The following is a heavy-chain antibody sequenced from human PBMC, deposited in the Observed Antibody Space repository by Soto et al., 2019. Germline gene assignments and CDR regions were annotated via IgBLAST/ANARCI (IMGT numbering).Heavy chain of an antibody. D-gene: IGHD6-13*01. J-gene: IGHJ4*02. CDR1: GFTFSSYG. V-gene: IGHV3-30*03. Sequence: QVQLVESGGGVVQPGRSLRLSCAASGFTFSSYGMHWVRQAPGKGLEWVAVISYDGSNKYYADSVKGRFTISRDNSKNTLYLQMNSLRAEDTAVYYCASMVDSYSSSWYEDYWGQGTLVTVSS. CDR3: ASMVDSYSSSWYEDY. CDR2: ISYDGSNK.